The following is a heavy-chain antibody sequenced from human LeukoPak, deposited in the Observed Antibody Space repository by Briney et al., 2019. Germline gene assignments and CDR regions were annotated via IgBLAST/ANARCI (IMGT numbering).Heavy chain of an antibody. Sequence: VASVKVSCKASAYSFITYLMHWVRQAPGQGLEWMGMIDPSDGTTGYAQKFQGRVTLTRDTSTSTVYMELSSLRSDDTAVYYCARDLGLRGVTNWFDTWGQGTRVTVSS. CDR1: AYSFITYL. CDR3: ARDLGLRGVTNWFDT. CDR2: IDPSDGTT. V-gene: IGHV1-46*01. D-gene: IGHD3-10*01. J-gene: IGHJ5*02.